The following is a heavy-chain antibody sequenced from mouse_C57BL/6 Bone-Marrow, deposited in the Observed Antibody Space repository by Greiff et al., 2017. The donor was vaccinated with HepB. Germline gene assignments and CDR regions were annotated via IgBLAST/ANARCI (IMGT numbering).Heavy chain of an antibody. CDR2: INPSSGYT. D-gene: IGHD3-1*01. J-gene: IGHJ4*01. V-gene: IGHV1-4*01. CDR1: GYTFTSYT. CDR3: ARRGSSDAMDY. Sequence: QVQLKESGAELARPGASVKMSCKASGYTFTSYTMHWVKQRPGQGLEWIGYINPSSGYTKYNQKFKDKATLTADKSSSTAYMQLSSLTSEDSAVYYCARRGSSDAMDYWGQGTSVTVSS.